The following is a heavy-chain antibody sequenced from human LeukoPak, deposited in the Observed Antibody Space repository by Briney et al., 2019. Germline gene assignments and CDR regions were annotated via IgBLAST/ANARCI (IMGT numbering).Heavy chain of an antibody. V-gene: IGHV3-23*01. D-gene: IGHD3-22*01. Sequence: PGPSLRLSCAASGFTFSSYAMHWVRQAPGKGLEWVSVISGSGDSTYHADSVKGRFSISRDNSRNTLYLQMNSLRAEDTAIYYCVKDHYDSSGYANWFDRWGQGTLVTVS. CDR3: VKDHYDSSGYANWFDR. CDR2: ISGSGDST. CDR1: GFTFSSYA. J-gene: IGHJ5*02.